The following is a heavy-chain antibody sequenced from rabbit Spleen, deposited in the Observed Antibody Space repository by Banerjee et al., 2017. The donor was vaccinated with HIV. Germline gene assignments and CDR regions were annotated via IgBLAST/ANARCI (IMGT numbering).Heavy chain of an antibody. J-gene: IGHJ3*01. CDR2: IYAGNSDTT. V-gene: IGHV1S45*01. Sequence: QEQLVESGGGLVRPEGSLTLTCTASGFSFSSSYYMCWVRQAPGKGLELITCIYAGNSDTTHYASWAKGRFTISKASSTTVTLQMTSLTVADTATYFCARDLDGVIGWNFGWWGQGTLVTVS. CDR3: ARDLDGVIGWNFGW. CDR1: GFSFSSSYY. D-gene: IGHD4-1*01.